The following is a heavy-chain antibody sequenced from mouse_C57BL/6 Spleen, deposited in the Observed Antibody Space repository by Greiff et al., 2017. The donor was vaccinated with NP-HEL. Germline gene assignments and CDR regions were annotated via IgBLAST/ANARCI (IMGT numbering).Heavy chain of an antibody. CDR2: IHPNSGST. Sequence: QVQLQQPGAELVMPGASVKLSCKASGYTFTSYWMHWVKQRPGQGLEWIGMIHPNSGSTNYNEKFKSKATLTVDKSSSTAYMQLSSLTSEDSAVYYCARNGALVYYFDYWGQGTTLTVSS. CDR3: ARNGALVYYFDY. CDR1: GYTFTSYW. V-gene: IGHV1-64*01. J-gene: IGHJ2*01. D-gene: IGHD2-10*02.